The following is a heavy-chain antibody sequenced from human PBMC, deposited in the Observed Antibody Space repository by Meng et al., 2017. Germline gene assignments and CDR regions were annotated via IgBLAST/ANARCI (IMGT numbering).Heavy chain of an antibody. J-gene: IGHJ6*01. Sequence: GESLKISCAVSGVSFSDSDIHWVRQASGKGLEWVGRIGTKPKSYAAAYAASVRGRFTISRDDSKNTAYLQMNSLKTEDTAVYYCTIYTSGHICGQGTTVTVSS. CDR2: IGTKPKSYAA. CDR1: GVSFSDSD. CDR3: TIYTSGHI. V-gene: IGHV3-73*01. D-gene: IGHD6-19*01.